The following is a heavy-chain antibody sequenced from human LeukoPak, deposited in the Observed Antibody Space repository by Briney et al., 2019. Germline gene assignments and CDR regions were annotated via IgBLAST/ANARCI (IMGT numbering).Heavy chain of an antibody. J-gene: IGHJ5*02. CDR2: INSDGSST. CDR1: GFTFSSYW. D-gene: IGHD3-16*01. Sequence: GGSLRLSCAASGFTFSSYWMHWVRQAPGKGLVWVSRINSDGSSTSYADSVKGRFTISRDNAKNTLYLQMNSLRAEDTAVYYCVGESWNNRFDPWGQGTLVTVSS. CDR3: VGESWNNRFDP. V-gene: IGHV3-74*01.